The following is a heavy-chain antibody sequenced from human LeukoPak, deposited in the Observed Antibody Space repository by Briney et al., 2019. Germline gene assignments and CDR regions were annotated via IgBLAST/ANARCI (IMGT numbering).Heavy chain of an antibody. CDR3: ARGLAGPDY. CDR1: GGSFSGYY. D-gene: IGHD6-19*01. V-gene: IGHV4-34*01. J-gene: IGHJ4*02. Sequence: SETLSLTCAVHGGSFSGYYWSWIRQPPGKGLEWIGEINHSGSTNYNPSLKSRVTISVDTSKNQFSLKLSSVTAADTAVYYCARGLAGPDYWGQGTLVTVSS. CDR2: INHSGST.